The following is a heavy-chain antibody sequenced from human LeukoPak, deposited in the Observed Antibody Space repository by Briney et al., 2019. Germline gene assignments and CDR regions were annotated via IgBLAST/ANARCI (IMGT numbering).Heavy chain of an antibody. CDR2: ISYDGGNL. CDR3: AKRGYCRGGTCFSHDAFDI. V-gene: IGHV3-30*18. J-gene: IGHJ3*02. CDR1: GFIFSSYG. Sequence: GGSLRLSCAASGFIFSSYGMHSVRQAPGKGLEWVAVISYDGGNLSYTDSVKGRFTISRDNSKNTLYLQMNSLGAEDTAVYYCAKRGYCRGGTCFSHDAFDIWGQGTMVTVSS. D-gene: IGHD2-15*01.